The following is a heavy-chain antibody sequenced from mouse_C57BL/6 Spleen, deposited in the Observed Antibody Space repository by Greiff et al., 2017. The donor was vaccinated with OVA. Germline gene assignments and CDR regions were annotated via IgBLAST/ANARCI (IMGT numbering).Heavy chain of an antibody. Sequence: EVKLQESGPELVKPGASVKMSCKASGYTFTDYNMHWVKQSHGKSLEWIGYINPNNGGTSYNQKFKGKATLTVNKSSSTAYMELRSLTSEDSAVYYCARRRTIPFDYWGQGTTLTVSS. CDR1: GYTFTDYN. J-gene: IGHJ2*01. CDR3: ARRRTIPFDY. V-gene: IGHV1-22*01. CDR2: INPNNGGT. D-gene: IGHD1-1*02.